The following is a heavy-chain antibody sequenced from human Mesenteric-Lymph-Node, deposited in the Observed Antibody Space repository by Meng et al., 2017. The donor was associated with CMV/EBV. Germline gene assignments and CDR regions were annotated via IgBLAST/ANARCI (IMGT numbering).Heavy chain of an antibody. CDR3: AKGYCSSTSCPFGY. J-gene: IGHJ4*02. CDR2: ISGSGGST. Sequence: GGSLRLSCAASGFTFSSYAMSWVRQAPGKGLEWVSAISGSGGSTYYADSVKGRFTISRDNSKNTLYLQMNSLRAKDTAVYYCAKGYCSSTSCPFGYWGQGTLVTVSS. V-gene: IGHV3-23*01. CDR1: GFTFSSYA. D-gene: IGHD2-2*01.